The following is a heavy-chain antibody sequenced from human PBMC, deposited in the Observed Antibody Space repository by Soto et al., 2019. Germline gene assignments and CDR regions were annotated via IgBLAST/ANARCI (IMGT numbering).Heavy chain of an antibody. V-gene: IGHV3-48*03. D-gene: IGHD6-13*01. CDR2: ICHTDRLT. CDR3: ARDTGRASADL. Sequence: EVQLAESGGDLVQPGGSLRLSCVGSGFTFSYYEMNWVRQAPGKGLERVAFICHTDRLTHYPDSVKGRFTISRDNAQNSLYLEMTSLRVEDTGVYYCARDTGRASADLWGQGTLVTVSS. J-gene: IGHJ5*02. CDR1: GFTFSYYE.